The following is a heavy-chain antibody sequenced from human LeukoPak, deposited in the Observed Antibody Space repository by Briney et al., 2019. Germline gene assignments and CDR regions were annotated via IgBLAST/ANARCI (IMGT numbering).Heavy chain of an antibody. Sequence: PGGSLRLSCAASGFTFSSYAMHWVRQAPGKGLEWVAVISYDGSNKYYADSVKGRFTISRDNSKNTLYLQMNSLRAEGTAVYYCAKWALLWFGELLYGQNWFDPWGQGTLVTVSS. CDR3: AKWALLWFGELLYGQNWFDP. J-gene: IGHJ5*02. CDR1: GFTFSSYA. D-gene: IGHD3-10*01. CDR2: ISYDGSNK. V-gene: IGHV3-30-3*02.